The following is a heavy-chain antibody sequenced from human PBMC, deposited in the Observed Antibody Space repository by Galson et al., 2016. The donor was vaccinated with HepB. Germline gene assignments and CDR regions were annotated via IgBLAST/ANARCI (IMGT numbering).Heavy chain of an antibody. V-gene: IGHV3-15*01. CDR1: GFTFRNAW. CDR2: IKAILDGGAA. Sequence: SLRLSCAASGFTFRNAWMNWVRQAPGKGLQWVGRIKAILDGGAADYAAPMKGRFVIARSESKNTVYLHINRLTTEDTAMYFCAADVDSKSVPFDYWGQGTLVAVSS. D-gene: IGHD3-9*01. CDR3: AADVDSKSVPFDY. J-gene: IGHJ4*02.